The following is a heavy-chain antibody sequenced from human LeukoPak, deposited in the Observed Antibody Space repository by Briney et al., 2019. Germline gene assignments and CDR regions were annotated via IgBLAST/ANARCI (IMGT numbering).Heavy chain of an antibody. CDR3: ARGSPAAGMTY. Sequence: GGSLRLSCAASGFTFSDYYMSWIRQAPGKGLEWVSFLSSSSTIYYADSVKGRFTISRDNAQNSLYLQMNSLRAEDTAVYYCARGSPAAGMTYWGQGTLVTVSS. J-gene: IGHJ4*02. V-gene: IGHV3-69-1*01. D-gene: IGHD6-13*01. CDR1: GFTFSDYY. CDR2: LSSSSTI.